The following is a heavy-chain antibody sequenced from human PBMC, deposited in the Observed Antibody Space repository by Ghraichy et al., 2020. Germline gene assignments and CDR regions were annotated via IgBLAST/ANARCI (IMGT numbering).Heavy chain of an antibody. Sequence: SETLSLTCAVYGGSFSGYYWSWIRQPPGKGLEWIGEINHSGSTNYNPSLKSRVTISVDTSKNQFSLKLSSVTAADTAVYYCARGHLFADLWGRGTLVTVSS. J-gene: IGHJ2*01. CDR1: GGSFSGYY. V-gene: IGHV4-34*01. CDR3: ARGHLFADL. CDR2: INHSGST.